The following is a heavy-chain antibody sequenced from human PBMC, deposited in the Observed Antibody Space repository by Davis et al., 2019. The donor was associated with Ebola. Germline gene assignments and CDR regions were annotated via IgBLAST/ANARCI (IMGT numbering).Heavy chain of an antibody. D-gene: IGHD3-22*01. CDR2: IYYSGST. CDR1: GGSISSGDYY. J-gene: IGHJ4*02. Sequence: SETLSLTCTVSGGSISSGDYYWSWIRQPPGKGLEWIGYIYYSGSTYYNPSLKSRVTISVDTSKNQFSLKLSSVTAADTAVYYCARCPSSYYYDSSGYYSKPTHLFDYWGQGTLVTVSS. CDR3: ARCPSSYYYDSSGYYSKPTHLFDY. V-gene: IGHV4-30-4*01.